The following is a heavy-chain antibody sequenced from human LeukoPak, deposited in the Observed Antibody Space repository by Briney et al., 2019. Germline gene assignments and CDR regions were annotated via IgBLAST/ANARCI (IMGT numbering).Heavy chain of an antibody. D-gene: IGHD1-26*01. J-gene: IGHJ1*01. V-gene: IGHV4-4*07. CDR2: IYTSGST. CDR1: GGSISSYY. CDR3: ARGLSVGAITAEYFQH. Sequence: SETLSLTCTVSGGSISSYYWSWIRQPAGKGLEWIGRIYTSGSTNYNPSLKSRVTMSVDTSKNQFSLKLSSVTAADTAVYYCARGLSVGAITAEYFQHWGQGTLVTVSS.